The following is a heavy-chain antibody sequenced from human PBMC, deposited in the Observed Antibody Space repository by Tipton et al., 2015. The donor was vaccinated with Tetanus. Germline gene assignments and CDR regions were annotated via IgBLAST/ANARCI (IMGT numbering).Heavy chain of an antibody. D-gene: IGHD3-3*01. V-gene: IGHV4-30-2*03. CDR1: GDSLSTGFYS. J-gene: IGHJ4*02. CDR2: IYESGDT. CDR3: ARHQSGYFTPFDY. Sequence: TLSLTCAVSGDSLSTGFYSWSWIRQPPGKGLEWIGSIYESGDTYYIPSLKSRVTISVDTSKNQFSLNLNSMAAADTGVYYCARHQSGYFTPFDYWGQGNLVTVSS.